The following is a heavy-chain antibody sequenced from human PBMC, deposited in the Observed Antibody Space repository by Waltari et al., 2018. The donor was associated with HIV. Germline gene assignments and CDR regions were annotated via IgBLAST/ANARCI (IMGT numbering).Heavy chain of an antibody. J-gene: IGHJ4*02. CDR1: EFTLKKPW. Sequence: EVQLVESGGGLVKPGGSLRLSCAASEFTLKKPWRSWVCQTPGKGLEWVGRIKSKTDGGTTNYAAPVNGRFTISRDDSKNTLYLQMNSLRTEDTAVYYCTTRIVGPTFDYWGQGTLVTVSS. CDR2: IKSKTDGGTT. D-gene: IGHD1-26*01. CDR3: TTRIVGPTFDY. V-gene: IGHV3-15*01.